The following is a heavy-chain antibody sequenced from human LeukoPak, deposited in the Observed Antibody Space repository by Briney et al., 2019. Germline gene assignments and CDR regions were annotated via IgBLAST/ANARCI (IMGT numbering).Heavy chain of an antibody. CDR2: IKQDGSEK. J-gene: IGHJ5*02. V-gene: IGHV3-7*01. D-gene: IGHD1-26*01. CDR3: AREKWELLQWFDP. CDR1: GFSFSSYW. Sequence: DPGGSLRLSCAASGFSFSSYWMSWVRQPPGKGLEWVANIKQDGSEKYYVDSVQGRFTISRDNAKNSLYLQMNSLRAEDTAVYYCAREKWELLQWFDPWGQGTLVTVSS.